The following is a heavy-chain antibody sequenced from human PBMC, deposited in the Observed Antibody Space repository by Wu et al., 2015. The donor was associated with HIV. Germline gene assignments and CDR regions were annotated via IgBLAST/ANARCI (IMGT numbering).Heavy chain of an antibody. D-gene: IGHD2-2*01. CDR1: GGTFSSYA. V-gene: IGHV1-69*12. J-gene: IGHJ6*03. CDR2: IIPIFGTA. CDR3: ARVSRVQGYCSSTSCPALYYYYYMDV. Sequence: QVQLVQSGAEVKKPGSSVKVSCKASGGTFSSYAISWVRQAPGQGLEWMGGIIPIFGTANYAQKFQGRVTITADESTSTAYMELSSLRSEDTAVYYCARVSRVQGYCSSTSCPALYYYYYMDVWGKGTTVTVSS.